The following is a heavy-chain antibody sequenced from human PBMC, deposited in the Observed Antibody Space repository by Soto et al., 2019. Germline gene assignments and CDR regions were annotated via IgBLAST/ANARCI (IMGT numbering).Heavy chain of an antibody. V-gene: IGHV3-30*18. J-gene: IGHJ4*02. CDR1: GFTFSSYG. Sequence: PGGSLRLSCAASGFTFSSYGMHWVRQAPGKGLEWVAVISYDVSNKYYADSAKGRFTISRDNSKNTLYLQMNSLRAEDTAVYYCANLQPLVYWGQGTLVTVSS. D-gene: IGHD5-18*01. CDR2: ISYDVSNK. CDR3: ANLQPLVY.